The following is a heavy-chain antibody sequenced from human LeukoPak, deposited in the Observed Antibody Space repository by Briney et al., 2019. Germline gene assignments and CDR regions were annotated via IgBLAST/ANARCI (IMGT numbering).Heavy chain of an antibody. J-gene: IGHJ5*02. CDR1: GFTFSSYT. V-gene: IGHV3-23*01. D-gene: IGHD3-10*01. CDR2: ISGSGGST. Sequence: GGSLRLSCAASGFTFSSYTMSWVRQAPGKGLEWVSAISGSGGSTYYADSVKGRFTISRDNSKNTLYLQMNSLRAEDTAVYYCAKDRGYYGSGSYYLFDPWGQGTLVTVSS. CDR3: AKDRGYYGSGSYYLFDP.